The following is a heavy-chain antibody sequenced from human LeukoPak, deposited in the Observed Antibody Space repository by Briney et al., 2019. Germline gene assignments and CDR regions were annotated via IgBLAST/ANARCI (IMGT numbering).Heavy chain of an antibody. CDR1: GGSISSYY. CDR3: ARLYYGDDY. D-gene: IGHD3-22*01. CDR2: IYYSGCT. J-gene: IGHJ4*02. Sequence: SETLSLTCTVSGGSISSYYWSWIRQPPGKGLEWIGYIYYSGCTNYNPSLKSRVTISVDTSKNQFSLKLSSVTAADTAVYYCARLYYGDDYWGQGTLVTVSS. V-gene: IGHV4-59*01.